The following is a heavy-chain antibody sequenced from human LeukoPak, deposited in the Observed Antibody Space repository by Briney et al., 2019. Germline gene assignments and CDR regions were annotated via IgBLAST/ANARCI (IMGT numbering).Heavy chain of an antibody. CDR1: GGPINSDNYY. D-gene: IGHD2-21*01. J-gene: IGHJ2*01. Sequence: SQTLSLTCTVSGGPINSDNYYWSWIRQPAGKGLEWIGRIYTSGSTNYNPSLKSRVTISVDTPKNQFSLKLSSVTAADTAVYYCARVKEDRFGDRYGRFWYFDLWGRGTLVTVSS. CDR3: ARVKEDRFGDRYGRFWYFDL. V-gene: IGHV4-61*02. CDR2: IYTSGST.